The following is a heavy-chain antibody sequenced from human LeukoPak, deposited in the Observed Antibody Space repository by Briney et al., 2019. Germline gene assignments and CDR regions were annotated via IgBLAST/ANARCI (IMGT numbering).Heavy chain of an antibody. CDR3: AREVLGFGHKHRYMDV. J-gene: IGHJ6*03. CDR1: GGSISSSSYY. Sequence: PSETLSLTCTVSGGSISSSSYYWGWIRQPPGKGLEWIGSIYYSGTTNYNPSLKSRVTISVDTSKNQFSLKLSSVTAADTAVYYCAREVLGFGHKHRYMDVWGKGTTVTVSS. V-gene: IGHV4-39*07. D-gene: IGHD3-10*01. CDR2: IYYSGTT.